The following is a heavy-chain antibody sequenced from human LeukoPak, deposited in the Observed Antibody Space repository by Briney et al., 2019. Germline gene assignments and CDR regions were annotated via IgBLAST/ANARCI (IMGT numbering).Heavy chain of an antibody. Sequence: ASVKVSCKASGYTFTGYYMHWVRQAPGQGLEWMGWINPNSGGTNYAQKFQERVTITRDMSTSTAYMELSSLRSEDTAVYYCAADMKSFSSPRPVDYWGQGTLVTVSS. J-gene: IGHJ4*02. V-gene: IGHV1-2*02. CDR1: GYTFTGYY. D-gene: IGHD6-13*01. CDR3: AADMKSFSSPRPVDY. CDR2: INPNSGGT.